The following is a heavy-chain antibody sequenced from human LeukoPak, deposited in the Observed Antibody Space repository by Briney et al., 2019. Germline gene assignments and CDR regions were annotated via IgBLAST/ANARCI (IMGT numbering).Heavy chain of an antibody. D-gene: IGHD2-2*01. CDR3: ARLIKEYCSSTSCYPGTRKRRYNWFDP. CDR2: IYYSGST. V-gene: IGHV4-31*03. CDR1: GGSISSGGYY. J-gene: IGHJ5*02. Sequence: PSETLSLTCTVSGGSISSGGYYWSWIRQHPGKGLEWIGYIYYSGSTYYNPSLKSRVTISVDTSKNQFSLKLSSVTAADTAVYYCARLIKEYCSSTSCYPGTRKRRYNWFDPWGQGTLVTVSS.